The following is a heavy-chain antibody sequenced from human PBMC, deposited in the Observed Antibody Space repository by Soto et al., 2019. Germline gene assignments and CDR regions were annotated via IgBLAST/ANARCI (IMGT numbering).Heavy chain of an antibody. J-gene: IGHJ6*02. CDR3: AVTNSGYEYYYYGMDV. Sequence: GASVKVSCKASVGTFSSYAISWVRQAPEQGLEWMGGIIPIFGTANYAQKFQGRVTITADESTSTAYMELSSLRSEDTAVYDCAVTNSGYEYYYYGMDVWGQGTTVTVSS. V-gene: IGHV1-69*13. CDR1: VGTFSSYA. CDR2: IIPIFGTA. D-gene: IGHD5-12*01.